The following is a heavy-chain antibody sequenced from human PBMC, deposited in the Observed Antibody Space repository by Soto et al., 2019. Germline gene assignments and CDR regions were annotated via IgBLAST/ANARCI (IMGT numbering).Heavy chain of an antibody. CDR3: ARDGSEQQLANYYYGMDV. Sequence: VASVKVSCKASGYTFTSYYMHWVRQAPGQGLEWMGIINPSGGSTSYAQKFQGRVTMTRDTSTSTVYMELSSLRSEDTAVYYCARDGSEQQLANYYYGMDVWGQGTTVTAP. D-gene: IGHD6-13*01. J-gene: IGHJ6*02. CDR2: INPSGGST. V-gene: IGHV1-46*01. CDR1: GYTFTSYY.